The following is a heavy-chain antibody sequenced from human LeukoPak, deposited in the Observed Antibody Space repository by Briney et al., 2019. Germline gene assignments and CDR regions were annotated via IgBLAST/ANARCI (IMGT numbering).Heavy chain of an antibody. D-gene: IGHD2-15*01. CDR3: TKGQGYCEGN. CDR1: GFIFSNYW. Sequence: GGSLRLSCVASGFIFSNYWMSWVRQVPGKGLEWVSYIGSSGSTIYYADSVKGRFTISRDNAKNTLYLQMNSLRVEDTAVYYCTKGQGYCEGNWGQGSRVTVSS. CDR2: IGSSGSTI. J-gene: IGHJ4*02. V-gene: IGHV3-48*04.